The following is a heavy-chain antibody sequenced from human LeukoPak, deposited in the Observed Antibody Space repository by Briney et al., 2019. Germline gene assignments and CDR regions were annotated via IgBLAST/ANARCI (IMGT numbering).Heavy chain of an antibody. D-gene: IGHD2-2*01. CDR3: ARDGPAYYGMDV. CDR2: INPSGGST. J-gene: IGHJ6*02. Sequence: ASVKVSCKASGYTFTSYYMHWVRQAPGQGLEWMGIINPSGGSTNYAQKLQGRVTMTTDTSTSTAYMELRSLRSDDTAVYYCARDGPAYYGMDVWGQGTTVTVSS. CDR1: GYTFTSYY. V-gene: IGHV1-46*01.